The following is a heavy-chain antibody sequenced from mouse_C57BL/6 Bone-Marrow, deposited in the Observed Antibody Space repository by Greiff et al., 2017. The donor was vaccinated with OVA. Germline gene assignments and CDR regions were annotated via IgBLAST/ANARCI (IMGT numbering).Heavy chain of an antibody. CDR1: GYSITSGYY. D-gene: IGHD2-4*01. Sequence: EVKLQESGPGLVKPSQSLSLTCSVTGYSITSGYYWNWIRQFPGNKLEWMGYISYDGSNNYNPSLKNRISITRDTSKNQFFLKLNSVTTEDTATYYCARPYYDYGAWFAYWGQGTLVTVSA. CDR3: ARPYYDYGAWFAY. CDR2: ISYDGSN. V-gene: IGHV3-6*01. J-gene: IGHJ3*01.